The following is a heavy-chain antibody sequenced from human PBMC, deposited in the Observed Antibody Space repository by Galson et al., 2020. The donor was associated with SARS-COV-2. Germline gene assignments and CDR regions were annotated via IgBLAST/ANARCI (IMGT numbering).Heavy chain of an antibody. J-gene: IGHJ4*02. CDR3: ARIHNYEKADN. V-gene: IGHV2-26*03. Sequence: YTISGFSLTDRQVGVSWIRQPPGKALQWLAHIFSDGETIYTSSLKSRLTISSDTSKNQVVLTMTNVAPVDTSTSYCARIHNYEKADNWGQGTLVTVSS. CDR2: IFSDGET. D-gene: IGHD3-16*01. CDR1: GFSLTDRQVG.